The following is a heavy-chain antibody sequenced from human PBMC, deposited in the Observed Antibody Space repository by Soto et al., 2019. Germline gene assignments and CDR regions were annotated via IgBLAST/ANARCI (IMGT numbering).Heavy chain of an antibody. CDR3: AKDGALSGSEYFQH. CDR2: ISWNSGSI. CDR1: GFTFDDYA. J-gene: IGHJ1*01. D-gene: IGHD5-12*01. Sequence: GGSLRLSCAASGFTFDDYAMHWVRQAPGKGLEWVSGISWNSGSIGYADSVKGRFTISRDNAKNSLYLQMNSLRAEDTALYYCAKDGALSGSEYFQHWGQGTLVTVSS. V-gene: IGHV3-9*01.